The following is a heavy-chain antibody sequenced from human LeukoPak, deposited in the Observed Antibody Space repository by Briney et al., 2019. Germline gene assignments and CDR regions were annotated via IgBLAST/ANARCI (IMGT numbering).Heavy chain of an antibody. V-gene: IGHV4-39*07. D-gene: IGHD5-18*01. CDR3: ARDLYPPRLFGGYSYGYFDY. CDR2: IYYSGST. CDR1: GGSISSSSYY. J-gene: IGHJ4*02. Sequence: SETLSLTCTVSGGSISSSSYYWGWIRLPPGKGLEWIGSIYYSGSTYCNPSLKSRVTISVDTSKNQFSLKLSSVTAADTAVYYCARDLYPPRLFGGYSYGYFDYWGQGTLVTVSS.